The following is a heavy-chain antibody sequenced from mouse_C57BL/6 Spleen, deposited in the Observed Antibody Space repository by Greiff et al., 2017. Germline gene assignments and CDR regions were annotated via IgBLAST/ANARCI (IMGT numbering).Heavy chain of an antibody. Sequence: EVKVVESGGGLVQSGRSLRLSCATSGFTFSDFYMEWVRQAPGKGLEWIAASRNKANDYTTEYSASVKGRFIVSRDTSQSILYLQMNALRAEDTAIYYCARDGVYYAMDYWGQGTSVTVSS. CDR3: ARDGVYYAMDY. J-gene: IGHJ4*01. CDR2: SRNKANDYTT. V-gene: IGHV7-1*01. CDR1: GFTFSDFY.